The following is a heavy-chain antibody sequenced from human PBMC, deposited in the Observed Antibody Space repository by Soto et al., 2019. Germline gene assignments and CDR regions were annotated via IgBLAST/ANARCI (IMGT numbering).Heavy chain of an antibody. Sequence: GGSLRLSCAASGFTFSSYFMHWVRQAPGKGLEWVAVISYDGSNKYYADSVKGRFTISRDNSKNTLYLQMNSLRAEDTAVYYCAKVTGVVATEAEYFQHWGQGTLVTVSS. CDR1: GFTFSSYF. V-gene: IGHV3-30*18. CDR2: ISYDGSNK. D-gene: IGHD2-15*01. J-gene: IGHJ1*01. CDR3: AKVTGVVATEAEYFQH.